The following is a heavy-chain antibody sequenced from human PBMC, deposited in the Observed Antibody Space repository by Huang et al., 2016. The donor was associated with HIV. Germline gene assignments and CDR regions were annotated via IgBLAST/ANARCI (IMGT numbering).Heavy chain of an antibody. V-gene: IGHV4-59*01. D-gene: IGHD6-6*01. J-gene: IGHJ5*02. CDR2: IYYSGST. CDR1: GGSMSSYY. Sequence: QVQLQESGPGLVKPSETLSLTCPVSGGSMSSYYWSWIRQPPGKGLEWIGYIYYSGSTNSNTSLKGGVTISVNTSKNQFSLRLSSVTAADTAVYYCASASIAARRWFDPWGQGSLVTVSS. CDR3: ASASIAARRWFDP.